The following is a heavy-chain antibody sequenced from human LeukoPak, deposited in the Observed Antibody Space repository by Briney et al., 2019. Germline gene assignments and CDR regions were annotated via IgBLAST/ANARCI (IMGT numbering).Heavy chain of an antibody. CDR1: GYTFTGYY. Sequence: ASVKVSCKASGYTFTGYYMHWVRQAPGQGLEWMGWINPNSGGTNYAQKFQGRVTMTRDTSISTAYMELSRLRSDDTAVYYCARDRRGMVRGVPHWFDPWGQGTLVTVSS. CDR2: INPNSGGT. CDR3: ARDRRGMVRGVPHWFDP. D-gene: IGHD3-10*01. J-gene: IGHJ5*02. V-gene: IGHV1-2*02.